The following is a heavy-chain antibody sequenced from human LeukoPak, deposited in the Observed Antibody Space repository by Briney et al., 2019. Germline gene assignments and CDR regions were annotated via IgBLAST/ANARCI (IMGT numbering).Heavy chain of an antibody. D-gene: IGHD1/OR15-1a*01. CDR3: ARRDWTKRGFDY. CDR2: IYYSGST. Sequence: PSETLSLTCTVSGGSISSSSYYWGWIRQPPGKGLEWIGSIYYSGSTYYNPSLKSRVTISVDTSKNQFSLKLSSVTAAGTAVYYRARRDWTKRGFDYWGQGTLVTVSS. V-gene: IGHV4-39*01. CDR1: GGSISSSSYY. J-gene: IGHJ4*02.